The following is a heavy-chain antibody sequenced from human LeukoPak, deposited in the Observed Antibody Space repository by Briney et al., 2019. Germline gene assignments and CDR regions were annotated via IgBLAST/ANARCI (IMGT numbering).Heavy chain of an antibody. Sequence: GASVKVSCKASGYTFTSYAMHWVRQAPGQRLEWMGWINAGNGNTKYSQKFQGRVTITADESTSTAYMELSSLRSEDTAVYYCARSRRSRATTSFDYWGQGTLVTVSS. CDR3: ARSRRSRATTSFDY. V-gene: IGHV1-3*01. CDR2: INAGNGNT. D-gene: IGHD1-26*01. J-gene: IGHJ4*02. CDR1: GYTFTSYA.